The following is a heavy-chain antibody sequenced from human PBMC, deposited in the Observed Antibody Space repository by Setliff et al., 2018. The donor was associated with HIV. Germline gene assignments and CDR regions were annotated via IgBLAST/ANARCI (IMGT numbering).Heavy chain of an antibody. CDR1: GFSLSTIGMC. CDR2: IDWDDDK. Sequence: SGPMLVNPTQTLTLTCTFSGFSLSTIGMCVTWIRQPPGKALEWLARIDWDDDKYYSTSLKTRLTISRDTSKNQVVLTMTNVDPVDTATYYCAQLLLPLGAYNYETWGQGMLVTVSS. CDR3: AQLLLPLGAYNYET. V-gene: IGHV2-70*11. D-gene: IGHD1-1*01. J-gene: IGHJ5*02.